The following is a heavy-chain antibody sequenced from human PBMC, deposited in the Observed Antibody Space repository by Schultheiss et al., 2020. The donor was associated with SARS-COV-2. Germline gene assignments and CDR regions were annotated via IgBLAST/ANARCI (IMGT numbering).Heavy chain of an antibody. D-gene: IGHD3-10*01. Sequence: RGSLRLSCAASGFTFSSYAMHWVRQAPGKGLEWVSAISGSGGSTYYADSVKGRFTISRDNSKNTLYLQMNSLRAEDTAVYYCARDEAFGSGSHFDYWGQGALVTVSS. J-gene: IGHJ4*02. CDR1: GFTFSSYA. CDR2: ISGSGGST. V-gene: IGHV3-23*01. CDR3: ARDEAFGSGSHFDY.